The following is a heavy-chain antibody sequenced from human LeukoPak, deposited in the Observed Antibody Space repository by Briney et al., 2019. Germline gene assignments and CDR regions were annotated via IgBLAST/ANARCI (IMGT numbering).Heavy chain of an antibody. D-gene: IGHD6-13*01. V-gene: IGHV3-66*04. CDR2: ISGGGST. CDR1: GFTVSTSY. J-gene: IGHJ4*02. CDR3: AGHGGTGYSSSWYFC. Sequence: GGSLRLSCAASGFTVSTSYMSWVRQAPGKGLEWVSVISGGGSTDYADSVKGRFIISRDNSKNTLYLQMNSLRAEDTAVYYCAGHGGTGYSSSWYFCWGQGTLVTVSS.